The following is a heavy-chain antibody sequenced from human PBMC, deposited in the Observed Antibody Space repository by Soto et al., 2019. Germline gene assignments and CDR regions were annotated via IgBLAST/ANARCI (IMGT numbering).Heavy chain of an antibody. CDR1: GFTFSNAL. Sequence: GGSLRLSCAASGFTFSNALMSWVGQAPGKGLEWVGRIKSKTDGGTTDYAAPAKGRFTISRDDSKNTLYLQMNSLKTEDTAVYYCTHRIAVAPAGAFDIWGQGTMVTVS. V-gene: IGHV3-15*01. CDR2: IKSKTDGGTT. J-gene: IGHJ3*02. D-gene: IGHD6-19*01. CDR3: THRIAVAPAGAFDI.